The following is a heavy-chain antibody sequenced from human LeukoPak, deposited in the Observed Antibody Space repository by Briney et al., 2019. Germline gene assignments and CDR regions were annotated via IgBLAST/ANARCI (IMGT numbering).Heavy chain of an antibody. Sequence: PGGSLRLSCAASGFTFSSYWMHWVRQAPGKGLVWVSRINSDGSSTSYADSVKGRFTISRDNAKNTLYLQMNSLRAEDTAVYYCASEIDARYCTNGVCSDYWGQGTLVTVSS. J-gene: IGHJ4*02. V-gene: IGHV3-74*01. D-gene: IGHD2-8*01. CDR1: GFTFSSYW. CDR2: INSDGSST. CDR3: ASEIDARYCTNGVCSDY.